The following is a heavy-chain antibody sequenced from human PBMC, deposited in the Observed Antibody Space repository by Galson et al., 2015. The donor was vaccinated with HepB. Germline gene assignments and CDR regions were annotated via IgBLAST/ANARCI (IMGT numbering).Heavy chain of an antibody. D-gene: IGHD3-3*01. Sequence: SLRLSCAASGFAFGDYAMSWVRQAPGKGLEWLGFTRSKDYGGTTEYAASVKGRFTISRDDSKSIAYLQMSSLKTEDTAVYYCARGGGYYNFWSGLWGQGTLVTVSS. V-gene: IGHV3-49*04. CDR1: GFAFGDYA. CDR3: ARGGGYYNFWSGL. J-gene: IGHJ4*02. CDR2: TRSKDYGGTT.